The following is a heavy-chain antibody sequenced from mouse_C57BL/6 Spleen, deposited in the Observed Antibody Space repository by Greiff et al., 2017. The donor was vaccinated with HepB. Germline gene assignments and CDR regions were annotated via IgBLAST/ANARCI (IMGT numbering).Heavy chain of an antibody. Sequence: EVQRVESGGGLVKPGGSLKLSCAASGFTFSSYAMSWVRQTPEKRLEWVATISDGGSYTYYPDNVKGRFTISRDNAKNNLYLQMSHLKSEDTAMYYCARDPATVVAPAMDYWGQGTSVTVSS. CDR2: ISDGGSYT. V-gene: IGHV5-4*01. D-gene: IGHD1-1*01. J-gene: IGHJ4*01. CDR3: ARDPATVVAPAMDY. CDR1: GFTFSSYA.